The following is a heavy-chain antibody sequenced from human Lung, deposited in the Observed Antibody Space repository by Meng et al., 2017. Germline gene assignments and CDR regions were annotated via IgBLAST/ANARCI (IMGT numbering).Heavy chain of an antibody. D-gene: IGHD4-11*01. Sequence: VQRQQWRAGLLKPSETLSLTCVVAGGSFSEYYWSWIRHPAGRGLEWIGEINNSGSTNYNPSLESRATISVDTSQNNLSLKLSSVTAADSAVYYGARGPTTMAHDFDYWGQGNLVTVSS. CDR1: GGSFSEYY. V-gene: IGHV4-34*01. CDR3: ARGPTTMAHDFDY. CDR2: INNSGST. J-gene: IGHJ4*02.